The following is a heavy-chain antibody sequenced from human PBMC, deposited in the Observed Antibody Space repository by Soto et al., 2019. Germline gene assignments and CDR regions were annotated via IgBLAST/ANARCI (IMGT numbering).Heavy chain of an antibody. Sequence: ASVKVACKTSGYTFTGHYTHWVRQAAEQGPEWVGEIGPESGATRYAQKFQDRVTITRDTSANTAYMELSRLRSEDTAVYYCARELQGLYYFDYWGQGALVTVSS. J-gene: IGHJ4*02. CDR2: IGPESGAT. V-gene: IGHV1-2*02. D-gene: IGHD4-4*01. CDR3: ARELQGLYYFDY. CDR1: GYTFTGHY.